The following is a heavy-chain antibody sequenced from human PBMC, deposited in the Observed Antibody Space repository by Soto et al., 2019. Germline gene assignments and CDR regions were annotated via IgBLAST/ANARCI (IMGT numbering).Heavy chain of an antibody. CDR2: TYYRSKWYN. Sequence: SQTLSLTCAISGDSVSSNNVGWHWIRQSPSRGLEWLGKTYYRSKWYNDYAASVKSRITINPDTSENQFSLQLNSVTPEDTAVYYCTRSMRYGMDVSGQGTTVTVSS. J-gene: IGHJ6*02. CDR1: GDSVSSNNVG. CDR3: TRSMRYGMDV. V-gene: IGHV6-1*01.